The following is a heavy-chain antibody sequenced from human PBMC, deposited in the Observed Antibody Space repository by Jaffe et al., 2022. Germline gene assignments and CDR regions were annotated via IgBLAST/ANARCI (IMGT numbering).Heavy chain of an antibody. CDR3: TTVAPHEDTVTTSGY. Sequence: EVQLVESGGGLVKPGGSLRLSCAASGFTFSNAWMSWVRQAPGKGLEWVGRIKSKTDGGTTDYAAPVKGRFTISRDDSKNTLYLQMNSLKTEDTAVYYCTTVAPHEDTVTTSGYWGQGTLVTVSS. CDR1: GFTFSNAW. J-gene: IGHJ4*02. V-gene: IGHV3-15*01. CDR2: IKSKTDGGTT. D-gene: IGHD4-17*01.